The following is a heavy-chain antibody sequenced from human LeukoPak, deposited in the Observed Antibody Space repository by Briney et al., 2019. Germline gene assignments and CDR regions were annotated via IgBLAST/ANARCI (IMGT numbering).Heavy chain of an antibody. J-gene: IGHJ5*02. V-gene: IGHV3-23*01. D-gene: IGHD2-15*01. Sequence: GGSLRLSCAASGLTFSSYAMSWVRQAPGKGLEWVSAISGSGGSTYYADSVKGRFTISRDNSKNTLYLQMNSLRAEDTAVYYCAKGSRCSGGSCYSKGRWFDPWGQGTLVTVSS. CDR3: AKGSRCSGGSCYSKGRWFDP. CDR2: ISGSGGST. CDR1: GLTFSSYA.